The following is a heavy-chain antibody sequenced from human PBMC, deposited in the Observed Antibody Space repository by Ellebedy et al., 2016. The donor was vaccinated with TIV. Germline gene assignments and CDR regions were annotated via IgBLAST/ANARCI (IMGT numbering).Heavy chain of an antibody. CDR3: ARGGSSGSSDY. Sequence: GGSLRLXXVASGFTFSSHGIYWVRQAPGKGLEWVAVLSSDGSNKYYADSVKGRFTISRDNSKNTLYLQMNSLRTDDMAVYYSARGGSSGSSDYWGQGTLVTVSS. CDR2: LSSDGSNK. D-gene: IGHD3-10*01. J-gene: IGHJ4*02. CDR1: GFTFSSHG. V-gene: IGHV3-30*03.